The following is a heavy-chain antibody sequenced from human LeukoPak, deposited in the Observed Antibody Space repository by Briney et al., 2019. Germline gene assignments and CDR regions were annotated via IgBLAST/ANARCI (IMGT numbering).Heavy chain of an antibody. CDR2: ISGSGGST. D-gene: IGHD5-12*01. CDR1: GFTFDDYG. CDR3: AKDGAWLRFDD. J-gene: IGHJ4*02. Sequence: GGSLRLSCAASGFTFDDYGMHWVRQAPGKGLEWVSVISGSGGSTYYADSVKGRFTISRDNSKNTLYLQMKNLRAEDTAVYYCAKDGAWLRFDDWGQGILVTVSS. V-gene: IGHV3-23*01.